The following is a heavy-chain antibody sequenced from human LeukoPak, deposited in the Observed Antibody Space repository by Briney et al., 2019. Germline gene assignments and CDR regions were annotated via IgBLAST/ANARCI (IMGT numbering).Heavy chain of an antibody. Sequence: ASVKVSCKASGYTFTSYDINWVRQATGQGLEWMGWMNPNSGNTGYAQKFQGRVTMTRNTSISTAYMELSSLRSEDTAVYYCARASRITMVRGTYYFDYWGQGTLVTVSS. D-gene: IGHD3-10*01. J-gene: IGHJ4*02. CDR3: ARASRITMVRGTYYFDY. CDR2: MNPNSGNT. V-gene: IGHV1-8*01. CDR1: GYTFTSYD.